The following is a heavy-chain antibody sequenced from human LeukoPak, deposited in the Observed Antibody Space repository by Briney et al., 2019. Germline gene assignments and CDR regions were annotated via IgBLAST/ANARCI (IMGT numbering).Heavy chain of an antibody. D-gene: IGHD4-17*01. CDR2: INPNNGGT. V-gene: IGHV1-2*02. Sequence: ASVKVSCKASGYTFTGYYMHWVRQAPGQGLEWMGWINPNNGGTNYAQKFQGRVTMTRDTPISTTYMEVSRLRSDDTAVYYCARVEFGDYIGVYFFDYWGQGTLVTVSS. CDR3: ARVEFGDYIGVYFFDY. J-gene: IGHJ4*02. CDR1: GYTFTGYY.